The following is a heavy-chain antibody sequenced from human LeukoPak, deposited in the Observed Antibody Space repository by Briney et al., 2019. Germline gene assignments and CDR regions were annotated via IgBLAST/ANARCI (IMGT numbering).Heavy chain of an antibody. J-gene: IGHJ4*02. CDR3: ARVAVAGTWFDY. CDR2: IYTSGST. Sequence: SQTLSLTCTVSGGSISSGSYYWSWIRQPAGKGLEWIGRIYTSGSTNYNPSLKSRVTISVDTSRNQFSLKLSSVTAADTAVYYCARVAVAGTWFDYWGQGTLVTVSS. CDR1: GGSISSGSYY. D-gene: IGHD6-19*01. V-gene: IGHV4-61*02.